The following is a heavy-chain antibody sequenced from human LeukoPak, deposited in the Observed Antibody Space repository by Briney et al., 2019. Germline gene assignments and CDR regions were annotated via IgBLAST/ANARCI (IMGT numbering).Heavy chain of an antibody. D-gene: IGHD3-22*01. CDR1: GYTFTGYY. Sequence: ASVKVSCKASGYTFTGYYMHWVRQAPGQGLEWMGWINPNSGGTNYAQKFQGRVTMTRETSISTAYMELSRLRSDDTAVYYCARDTYYYDSSGYYSAFDIWGQGTMVTVSS. CDR3: ARDTYYYDSSGYYSAFDI. V-gene: IGHV1-2*02. J-gene: IGHJ3*02. CDR2: INPNSGGT.